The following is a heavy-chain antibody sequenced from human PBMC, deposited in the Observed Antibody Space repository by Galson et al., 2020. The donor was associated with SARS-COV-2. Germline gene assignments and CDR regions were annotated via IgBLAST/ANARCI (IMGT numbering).Heavy chain of an antibody. CDR1: GLTISGQA. J-gene: IGHJ4*02. D-gene: IGHD6-13*01. V-gene: IGHV3-30*01. CDR2: IPYDGTTR. Sequence: SGLTISGQAMHWVRQAPGKGLAWVRIIPYDGTTRYNGDSVKGRFTISRDNSKNTLFLQMNNLRPEDTATYYCARETDDYSSSWYDYWGQGTRVTVSS. CDR3: ARETDDYSSSWYDY.